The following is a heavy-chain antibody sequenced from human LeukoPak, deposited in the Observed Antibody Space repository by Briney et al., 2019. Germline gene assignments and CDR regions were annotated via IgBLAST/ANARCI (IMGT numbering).Heavy chain of an antibody. D-gene: IGHD3-22*01. CDR3: ARGDDSSGYYRDAFDI. V-gene: IGHV4-38-2*01. J-gene: IGHJ3*02. CDR2: FYHSGRN. Sequence: PSETLSLTCAVSGYAINSGYYWGWIRQPPGKGLEWIGSFYHSGRNFYNPSLQSRVTILVDTSKNQFSLKLTSVTAADTAVYYCARGDDSSGYYRDAFDIWGQGTMVTVSS. CDR1: GYAINSGYY.